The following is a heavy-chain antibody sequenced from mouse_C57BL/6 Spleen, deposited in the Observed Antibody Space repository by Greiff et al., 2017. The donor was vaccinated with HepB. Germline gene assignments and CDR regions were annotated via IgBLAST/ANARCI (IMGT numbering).Heavy chain of an antibody. J-gene: IGHJ3*01. V-gene: IGHV5-6*02. CDR3: ARGYEYDGVFAY. D-gene: IGHD2-4*01. CDR2: ISSGGSYT. CDR1: GFTFSSYG. Sequence: EVMLVESGGDLVKPGGSLKLSCAASGFTFSSYGMSWVRQTPDKRLEWVATISSGGSYTYYPDSVKGRFTISSDNAKNTLYLQMSSLKSEDTAMYYCARGYEYDGVFAYWGQGTLVTVSA.